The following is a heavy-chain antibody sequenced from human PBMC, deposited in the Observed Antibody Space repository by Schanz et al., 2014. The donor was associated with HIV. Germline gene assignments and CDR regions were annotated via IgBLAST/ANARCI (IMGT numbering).Heavy chain of an antibody. V-gene: IGHV1-46*01. CDR1: GYTFTTYY. CDR3: ARSETIAARPVWYFDL. D-gene: IGHD6-6*01. Sequence: QVQLVQSGAEVKKPGASVKVSCKASGYTFTTYYMHWVRQAPGQGLEWMGIINPSGGSTSYAQKFQGRVTMTRDTSTRTVYMQLSSLRSEDTAVYYCARSETIAARPVWYFDLWGRGTLVTVSS. J-gene: IGHJ2*01. CDR2: INPSGGST.